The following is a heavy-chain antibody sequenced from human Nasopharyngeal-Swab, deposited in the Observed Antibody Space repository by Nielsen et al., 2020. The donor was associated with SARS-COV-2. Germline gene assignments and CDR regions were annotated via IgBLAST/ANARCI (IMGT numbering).Heavy chain of an antibody. CDR3: AKYYGDYPYYYYMDV. Sequence: GGSLRLSCAASGFTFSSYGMHWVRQAPGKGLEWVAVISYDGSNKYYADSVKGRFTISRDNSKNTLYLQMNSLRAEDTAVYYCAKYYGDYPYYYYMDVWGKGTTVTVSS. J-gene: IGHJ6*03. CDR1: GFTFSSYG. V-gene: IGHV3-30*18. CDR2: ISYDGSNK. D-gene: IGHD4-17*01.